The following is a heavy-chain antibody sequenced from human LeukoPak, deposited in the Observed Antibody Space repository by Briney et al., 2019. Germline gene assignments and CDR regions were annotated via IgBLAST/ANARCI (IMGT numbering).Heavy chain of an antibody. CDR3: ARGLGTVAGRGDY. V-gene: IGHV1-2*02. Sequence: ASVKVSRKASGYTFTGYYMHWVRQAPGQGLEWMGWINPNSGGTNYAQKFQGRVTMTRDTSISTAYMELSRLRSDDTAVYYCARGLGTVAGRGDYWGQGTLVTVSS. CDR2: INPNSGGT. D-gene: IGHD6-19*01. CDR1: GYTFTGYY. J-gene: IGHJ4*02.